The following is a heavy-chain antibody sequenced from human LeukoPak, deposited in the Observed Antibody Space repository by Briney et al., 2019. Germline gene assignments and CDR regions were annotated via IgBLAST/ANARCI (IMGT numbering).Heavy chain of an antibody. D-gene: IGHD3-3*01. CDR2: IAYDGSRA. CDR3: TRYNDDHFDY. J-gene: IGHJ4*02. Sequence: GGSLRLSCAGSGFTFGGYGMHWFRQTPGKGLEWVAVIAYDGSRAFYADSVKGRFTITRDNSKNTMSVQMDDLRAEDTAVYYCTRYNDDHFDYWGQGTLVTVSS. CDR1: GFTFGGYG. V-gene: IGHV3-33*01.